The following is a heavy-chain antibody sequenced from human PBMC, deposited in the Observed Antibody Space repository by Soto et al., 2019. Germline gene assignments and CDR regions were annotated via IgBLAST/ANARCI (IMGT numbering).Heavy chain of an antibody. Sequence: PGGSLRLSCTASGFTFGDYAMSWFRQAPGKGLEWVGFIRSKAYGGTTEYAASVKGRFTISRDDSKSIADLQMNSLKTEDTAVYYCTRDRARRDSNYGPDYWGQGTLVTVSS. CDR3: TRDRARRDSNYGPDY. CDR1: GFTFGDYA. CDR2: IRSKAYGGTT. D-gene: IGHD4-4*01. V-gene: IGHV3-49*03. J-gene: IGHJ4*02.